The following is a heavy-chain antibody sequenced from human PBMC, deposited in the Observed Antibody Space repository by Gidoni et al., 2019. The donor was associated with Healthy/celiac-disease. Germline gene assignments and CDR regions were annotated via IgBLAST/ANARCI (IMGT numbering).Heavy chain of an antibody. D-gene: IGHD3-10*01. V-gene: IGHV1-18*01. J-gene: IGHJ6*02. CDR1: GYTFTSYG. CDR3: ARTQLERITMVRGVIIGTSYYYYGMDV. CDR2: ISACNGNT. Sequence: QVQLVQSGAEVKKPGASVKVSCKASGYTFTSYGISWVRQAPGQGLEWMGWISACNGNTNYAQKLQGRVTMTTDTSTSTAYMELRNLRSDDTAVYYCARTQLERITMVRGVIIGTSYYYYGMDVWGQGTTVTVSS.